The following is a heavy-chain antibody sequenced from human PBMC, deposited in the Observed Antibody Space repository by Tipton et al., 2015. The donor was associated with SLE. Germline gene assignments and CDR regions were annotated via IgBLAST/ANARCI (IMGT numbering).Heavy chain of an antibody. D-gene: IGHD3-10*01. Sequence: QLVQSGAEVKKPGASMKVSCKASGYTFTNYGISWVRQAPGQGLEWMGWSSPYNGNTDSAQNLQGRVTMTADTSTTTAYMELRSLRSDDTAVYYCARSYYGSRHYYTHADHWGQGTQVTVSS. CDR3: ARSYYGSRHYYTHADH. CDR2: SSPYNGNT. CDR1: GYTFTNYG. J-gene: IGHJ4*02. V-gene: IGHV1-18*01.